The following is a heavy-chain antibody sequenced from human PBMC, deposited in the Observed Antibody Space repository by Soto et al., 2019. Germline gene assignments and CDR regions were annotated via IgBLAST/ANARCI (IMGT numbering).Heavy chain of an antibody. V-gene: IGHV4-31*03. CDR3: ARAPSYDFWSGYFNDAFDI. J-gene: IGHJ3*02. CDR2: IYYSGST. CDR1: GGSISSGGYY. Sequence: QVQLQESGPGLVKPSQTLSLTCTVSGGSISSGGYYWSWIRQHPGKGLEWIGYIYYSGSTYYNPSLKSRVTISVDTSKNQFSLKLSSVTAADTAVYYCARAPSYDFWSGYFNDAFDIWGQGTMVTVSS. D-gene: IGHD3-3*01.